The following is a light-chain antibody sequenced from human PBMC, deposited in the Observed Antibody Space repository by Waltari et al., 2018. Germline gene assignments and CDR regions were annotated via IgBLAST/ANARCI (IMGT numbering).Light chain of an antibody. J-gene: IGKJ4*01. V-gene: IGKV1-39*01. CDR1: QSISSF. Sequence: DIQMTQSPSSLSASVGDRVTITCRTSQSISSFLNLYQQKLGKAPKRLIYAASSLQSGVPSRFSGSGSGTDFTLTISSLQPEDFATYDCQQSYSNPLTFGGGTKVEIK. CDR3: QQSYSNPLT. CDR2: AAS.